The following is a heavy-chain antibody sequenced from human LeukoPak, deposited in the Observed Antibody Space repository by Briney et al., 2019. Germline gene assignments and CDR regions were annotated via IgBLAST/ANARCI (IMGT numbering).Heavy chain of an antibody. CDR3: AKDSVFITMIVVAITPLDAFDI. V-gene: IGHV3-23*01. J-gene: IGHJ3*02. D-gene: IGHD3-22*01. CDR1: GFTFSSYA. CDR2: ISGSGGST. Sequence: GGSLRLSCAASGFTFSSYAMSWVRQAPGKGLEWVSAISGSGGSTYYADSVKGRFTISRDNSRNTLYLQMNSLRAEDTAVYYCAKDSVFITMIVVAITPLDAFDIWGQGTMVTVSS.